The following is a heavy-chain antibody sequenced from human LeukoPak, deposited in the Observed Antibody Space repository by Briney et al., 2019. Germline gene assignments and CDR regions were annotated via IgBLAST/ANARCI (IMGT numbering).Heavy chain of an antibody. Sequence: SETLSLTCTVSGGSISSGSYYWSWIRQPAGKGLEWIGHIYTSGSTNYNPSLKSRVTISVDTSKNQFSLKLSSVTAADTAVYYCARLKWELPTTFDYWGQGTLVTVSS. CDR1: GGSISSGSYY. D-gene: IGHD1-26*01. CDR3: ARLKWELPTTFDY. CDR2: IYTSGST. V-gene: IGHV4-61*09. J-gene: IGHJ4*02.